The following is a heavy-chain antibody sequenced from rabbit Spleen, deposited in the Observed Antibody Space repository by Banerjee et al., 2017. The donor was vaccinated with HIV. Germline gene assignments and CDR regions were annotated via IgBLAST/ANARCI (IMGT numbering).Heavy chain of an antibody. CDR3: ARDLAGGSYDFHL. Sequence: QSLEESGGDLVKPGASLTLTCTASGFSLSSRYYMCWVRQAPGKGLEWIGCIIPDTASAFYASWAKGRYTISKTSSTTVTLQMASLTAADTATYFCARDLAGGSYDFHLWGQGTLVTVS. D-gene: IGHD8-1*01. CDR1: GFSLSSRYY. J-gene: IGHJ4*01. CDR2: IIPDTASA. V-gene: IGHV1S40*01.